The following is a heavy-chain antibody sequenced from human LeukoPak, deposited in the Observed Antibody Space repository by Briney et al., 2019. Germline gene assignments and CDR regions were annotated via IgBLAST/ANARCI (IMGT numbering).Heavy chain of an antibody. CDR1: GFTFSSYA. D-gene: IGHD4-23*01. J-gene: IGHJ3*02. Sequence: GGSLRLSCSASGFTFSSYAMHWVRQAPGKGLEYVSAISSNGGSTYYPDSVKGRFTISRDNSKNTLYLQMSSLRAEDTAVYYCSRWSFENDAFDIWGQGTMVTVSS. V-gene: IGHV3-64D*06. CDR2: ISSNGGST. CDR3: SRWSFENDAFDI.